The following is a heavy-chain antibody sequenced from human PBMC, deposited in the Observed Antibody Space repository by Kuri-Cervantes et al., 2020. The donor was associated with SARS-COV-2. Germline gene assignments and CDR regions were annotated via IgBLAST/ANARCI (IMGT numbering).Heavy chain of an antibody. D-gene: IGHD6-6*01. Sequence: ASVKVSCKASGYTFTSYDINWVRQATGQGLEWMGWMNPNSGIAGYAQKFQGRVTLTRDTSIGTAYMELSSLRSEDTAVYYCAFVPPSPTHYDYWGQGTLVTVSS. CDR3: AFVPPSPTHYDY. CDR1: GYTFTSYD. V-gene: IGHV1-8*01. CDR2: MNPNSGIA. J-gene: IGHJ4*02.